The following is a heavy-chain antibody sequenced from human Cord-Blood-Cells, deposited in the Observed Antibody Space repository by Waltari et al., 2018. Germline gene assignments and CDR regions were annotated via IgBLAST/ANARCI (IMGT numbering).Heavy chain of an antibody. J-gene: IGHJ4*02. Sequence: QLQLQESGPGLAKPSETLSLTCTVSGGSISSSSSYWGWIRQPPGKGLEWIGSIYYSGSTYYNPSLKSRVTISVDTSKNQFSLKLSSVTAADTAVYYCARLAGSSWYNFDYWGQGTLVTVSS. D-gene: IGHD6-13*01. CDR2: IYYSGST. CDR1: GGSISSSSSY. CDR3: ARLAGSSWYNFDY. V-gene: IGHV4-39*01.